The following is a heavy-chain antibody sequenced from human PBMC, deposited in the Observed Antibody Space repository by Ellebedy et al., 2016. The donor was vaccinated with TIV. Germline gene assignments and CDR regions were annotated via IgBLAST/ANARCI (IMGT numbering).Heavy chain of an antibody. D-gene: IGHD4-23*01. CDR1: GGSISSGDYY. V-gene: IGHV4-30-4*01. CDR3: VRPKTTVVTWDWYFDL. Sequence: SETLSLTCTVSGGSISSGDYYWSWIRQPPGKGLEWIGYIYYSGSTYYNPSLKSRVTISVDTSKNQFSLTLSSVTAADTAVYYCVRPKTTVVTWDWYFDLWGRGTLVTVSS. J-gene: IGHJ2*01. CDR2: IYYSGST.